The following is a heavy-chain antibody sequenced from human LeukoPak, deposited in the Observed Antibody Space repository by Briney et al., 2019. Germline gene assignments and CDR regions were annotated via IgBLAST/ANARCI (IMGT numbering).Heavy chain of an antibody. CDR2: IWYDGSNK. D-gene: IGHD4-23*01. Sequence: GGSLRLSCAASGFTFSSYGMHWVRQAPGKGLEWVAVIWYDGSNKYYADSLKGRFTISRDNSKNTLYLQMNSLRAEDTAVYYCARAESSRWSAFDICGQGTMVTVSS. CDR3: ARAESSRWSAFDI. V-gene: IGHV3-33*08. J-gene: IGHJ3*02. CDR1: GFTFSSYG.